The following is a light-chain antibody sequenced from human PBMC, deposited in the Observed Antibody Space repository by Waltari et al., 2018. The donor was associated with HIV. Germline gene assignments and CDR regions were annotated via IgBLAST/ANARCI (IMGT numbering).Light chain of an antibody. Sequence: QSALTQPASVSGSPGQSITISCTGTNSDVGGYNYVSWYQQYPGKAPKLKIYDVSNRHAGVSNRFSASKSGNTASLTISGLQAEDESDYYCSSYTSSSTVVFGGGTKLSVL. J-gene: IGLJ2*01. CDR1: NSDVGGYNY. CDR3: SSYTSSSTVV. V-gene: IGLV2-14*01. CDR2: DVS.